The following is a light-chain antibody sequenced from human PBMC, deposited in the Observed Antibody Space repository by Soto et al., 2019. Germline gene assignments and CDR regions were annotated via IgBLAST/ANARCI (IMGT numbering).Light chain of an antibody. Sequence: DIVMTQSPDSPAVSLGERATINCKSSQSVLYSSNNKNYLAWYQQKPGQPPKLLIYWASTRESGVPDRFSGSGSGTDFTLTISSLQAEDVAVYYCQQYYSVPPTFGQGTKVDIK. J-gene: IGKJ1*01. V-gene: IGKV4-1*01. CDR1: QSVLYSSNNKNY. CDR3: QQYYSVPPT. CDR2: WAS.